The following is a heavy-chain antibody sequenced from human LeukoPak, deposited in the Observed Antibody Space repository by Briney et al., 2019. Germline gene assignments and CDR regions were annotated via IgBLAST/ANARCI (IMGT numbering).Heavy chain of an antibody. Sequence: SETLSLTCTVSGASISSYWSWIRQPPGKGLEWIGYIYYSGSTNYNPSLKSRVTMSVDTSKNQFSMNLSSVIAADTAVYYCARIRTASNHFDYWGQGALVTVSS. J-gene: IGHJ4*02. V-gene: IGHV4-59*01. D-gene: IGHD2-21*02. CDR1: GASISSY. CDR2: IYYSGST. CDR3: ARIRTASNHFDY.